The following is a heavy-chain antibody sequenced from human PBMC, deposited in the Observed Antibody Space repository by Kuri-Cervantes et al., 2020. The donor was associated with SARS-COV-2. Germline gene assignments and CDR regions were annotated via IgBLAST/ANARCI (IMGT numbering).Heavy chain of an antibody. CDR2: INQSGST. CDR1: DGSFNIFY. V-gene: IGHV4-34*01. CDR3: ARGLVPAAVPTDTVPRALHGMDV. Sequence: SETLSLTWAVSDGSFNIFYWSWIRQSPGQGLEWIGDINQSGSTNYNPSPKSRVPMSAGTSKIQFSLKLSPVTAAGTAVYYCARGLVPAAVPTDTVPRALHGMDVWGQGTTVTVSS. J-gene: IGHJ6*02. D-gene: IGHD2-2*01.